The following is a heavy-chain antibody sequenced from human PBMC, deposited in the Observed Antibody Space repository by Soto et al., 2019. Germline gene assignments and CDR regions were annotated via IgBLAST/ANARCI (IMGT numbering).Heavy chain of an antibody. CDR1: GGSISSSSYY. D-gene: IGHD6-19*01. V-gene: IGHV4-39*01. CDR3: ARRRGHIWDSSGWYGYYFDY. CDR2: IYYSGST. J-gene: IGHJ4*02. Sequence: PSETLSLTCTVSGGSISSSSYYWGWIRQPPGKGLEWIGSIYYSGSTYYNPSLKSRVTISVDTSKNQFSLKLSSVTAADTAVYYCARRRGHIWDSSGWYGYYFDYWGQGTLVNVSS.